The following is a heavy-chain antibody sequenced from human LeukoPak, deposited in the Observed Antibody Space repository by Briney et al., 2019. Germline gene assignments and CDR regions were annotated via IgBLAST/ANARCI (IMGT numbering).Heavy chain of an antibody. V-gene: IGHV4-39*01. Sequence: SETLSLTCTVSGGSISSSSYYWGWIRQPPGKGLEWIGSIYYSGSTYYNPSLESRVTISVDTSKNQFSLKLSSVTAADTAVYYCARQSSIVGATPFDYWGQGTLVTVSS. CDR2: IYYSGST. CDR1: GGSISSSSYY. D-gene: IGHD1-26*01. CDR3: ARQSSIVGATPFDY. J-gene: IGHJ4*02.